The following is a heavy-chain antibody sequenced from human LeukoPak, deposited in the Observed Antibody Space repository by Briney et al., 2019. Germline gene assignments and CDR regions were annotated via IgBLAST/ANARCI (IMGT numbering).Heavy chain of an antibody. Sequence: PGGSLRLSCSASGFTFSSYWMSWVRQAPGKGLGWMANIKQDGSLQNYVDSVKGRFTISRDNTKNSLFLQMNSLRAEDTAVYYCARDGILTYAFDIWGQGTMVTVSP. CDR3: ARDGILTYAFDI. CDR2: IKQDGSLQ. V-gene: IGHV3-7*01. CDR1: GFTFSSYW. D-gene: IGHD1-1*01. J-gene: IGHJ3*02.